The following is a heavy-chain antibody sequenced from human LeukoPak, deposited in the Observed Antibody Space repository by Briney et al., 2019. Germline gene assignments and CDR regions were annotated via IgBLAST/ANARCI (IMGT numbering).Heavy chain of an antibody. V-gene: IGHV4-34*01. CDR1: GGSFSGYY. D-gene: IGHD2-21*02. CDR2: INHSGST. J-gene: IGHJ5*02. Sequence: SETLSLTCAVYGGSFSGYYWSWIRQPPGKGLEWIGEINHSGSTNYNPSLKSRVTISVDTSKNQFSLKLSSVTAADTAVYYCARRRGGFVVVTAGSRDNWFDPWGQGTLVTVSS. CDR3: ARRRGGFVVVTAGSRDNWFDP.